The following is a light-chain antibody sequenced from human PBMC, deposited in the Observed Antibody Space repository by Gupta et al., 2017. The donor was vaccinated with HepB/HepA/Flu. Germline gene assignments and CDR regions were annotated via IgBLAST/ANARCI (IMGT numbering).Light chain of an antibody. CDR3: AVWDDSLNGWV. CDR1: ISNIRSNV. CDR2: NNN. J-gene: IGLJ3*02. V-gene: IGLV1-44*01. Sequence: QSVVTQPPSASGTPGQRVTISCSGGISNIRSNVLNWYQHLPGTAPKLLIHNNNQRPSGVPDRFSGSKSGSSASLAISGLQSEDEADYYCAVWDDSLNGWVFGGGTKLTVL.